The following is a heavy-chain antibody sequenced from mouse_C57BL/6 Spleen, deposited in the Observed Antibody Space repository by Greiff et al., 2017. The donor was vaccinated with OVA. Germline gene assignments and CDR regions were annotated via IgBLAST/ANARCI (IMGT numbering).Heavy chain of an antibody. Sequence: EVQGVESGEGLVKPGGSLKLSCAASGFTFSSYAMSWVRQTPEKRLEWVAYISSGGDYIYYADTVKGRFTISRDNARNTLYLQMSSLKSEDTAMYYCTRDYYGSSYGYAMDYWGQGTSVTVSS. J-gene: IGHJ4*01. CDR2: ISSGGDYI. D-gene: IGHD1-1*01. CDR3: TRDYYGSSYGYAMDY. CDR1: GFTFSSYA. V-gene: IGHV5-9-1*02.